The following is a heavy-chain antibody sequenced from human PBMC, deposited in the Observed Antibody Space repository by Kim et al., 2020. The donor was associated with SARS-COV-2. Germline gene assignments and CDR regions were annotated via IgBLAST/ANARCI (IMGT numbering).Heavy chain of an antibody. Sequence: SQTLSLTCDISGDRVSSHSVAWNWIRQSTSRGLEWLGRTYYRAKWYYQFADSVKGRLTINADTSKNQFSLQLSSVTPEETAVYFCASESSGTTAFDYWGQGPLVPVSS. CDR2: TYYRAKWYY. J-gene: IGHJ4*02. CDR1: GDRVSSHSVA. D-gene: IGHD1-1*01. V-gene: IGHV6-1*01. CDR3: ASESSGTTAFDY.